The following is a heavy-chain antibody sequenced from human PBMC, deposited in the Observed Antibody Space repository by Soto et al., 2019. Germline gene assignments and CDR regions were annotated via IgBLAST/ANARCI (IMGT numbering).Heavy chain of an antibody. CDR3: ASRTTVVTRHFGY. CDR2: IYYSGNT. V-gene: IGHV4-31*03. D-gene: IGHD4-17*01. J-gene: IGHJ4*02. Sequence: QVQLQESGPGLVKPSQTLSLTCTVSGVSISSGGYYWSWIRQHPGKGLEWIGHIYYSGNTHYNPSLRSRVTIPIDTSKSQFSLELSSVPAADTAVDYCASRTTVVTRHFGYWGQGTLVTVSS. CDR1: GVSISSGGYY.